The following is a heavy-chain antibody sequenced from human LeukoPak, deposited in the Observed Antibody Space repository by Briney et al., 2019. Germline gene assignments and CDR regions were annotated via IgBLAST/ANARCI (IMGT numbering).Heavy chain of an antibody. V-gene: IGHV4-61*02. D-gene: IGHD3-3*01. Sequence: PSQTLSLTCTVSGDSMSSGSSYWSWIRQPAGKGLEWIGRIYTSGSTIYNPSLKSRVTNSVDTSKNQFSLNLSSVTVADTAVYYCARDLTIFPYNWFDPWGQGTLVTVSS. CDR3: ARDLTIFPYNWFDP. CDR1: GDSMSSGSSY. CDR2: IYTSGST. J-gene: IGHJ5*02.